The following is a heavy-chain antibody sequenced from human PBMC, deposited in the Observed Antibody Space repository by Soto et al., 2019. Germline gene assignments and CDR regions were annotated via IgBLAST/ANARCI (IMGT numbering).Heavy chain of an antibody. CDR1: GFTFSSYA. CDR3: AKVVIVVVTYFDY. J-gene: IGHJ4*02. CDR2: ISGSGGST. Sequence: HPGGSLRLSCAASGFTFSSYAMSWVRQAPGKGLEWVSAISGSGGSTYYADSVKGRFTISRDNSKNTLYLQMNSLRAEDTAVYYCAKVVIVVVTYFDYWGQGTLVTVSS. V-gene: IGHV3-23*01. D-gene: IGHD3-22*01.